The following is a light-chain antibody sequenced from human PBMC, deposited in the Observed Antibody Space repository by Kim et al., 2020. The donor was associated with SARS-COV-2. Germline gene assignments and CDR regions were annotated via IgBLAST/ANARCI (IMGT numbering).Light chain of an antibody. CDR1: QGISNY. CDR3: QKSNT. J-gene: IGKJ3*01. Sequence: SSLSASVGERVTITCRASQGISNYLAWYKQKPGKVPKLRIYAASTLQSGVPSRFSGSGSGTDFTLTISSLQPEDVATYYCQKSNTFGPGTKVDIK. CDR2: AAS. V-gene: IGKV1-27*01.